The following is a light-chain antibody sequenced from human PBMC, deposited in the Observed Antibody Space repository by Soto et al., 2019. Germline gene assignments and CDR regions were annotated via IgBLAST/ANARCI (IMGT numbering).Light chain of an antibody. CDR1: QSVSSN. CDR2: GAS. V-gene: IGKV3-15*01. Sequence: EIVMTQSPATLSVSPGERATLSCRASQSVSSNLAWYQQKPGQAPRLLIHGASTRATGIPARFSGSGSGTEFTLTISSLQSEDFAVYYCQQYNNWPPWTFGQGTQVDIK. CDR3: QQYNNWPPWT. J-gene: IGKJ1*01.